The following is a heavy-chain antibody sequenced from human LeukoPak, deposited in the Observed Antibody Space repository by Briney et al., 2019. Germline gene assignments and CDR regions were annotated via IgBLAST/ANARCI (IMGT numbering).Heavy chain of an antibody. CDR3: ATHSNVWLLGN. CDR2: IKSKSDGGTT. V-gene: IGHV3-15*01. J-gene: IGHJ4*02. D-gene: IGHD6-19*01. Sequence: GGSLGLSCAASGFTFSNAWMNWVRQAPGKGLEWVGRIKSKSDGGTTDYAAPVKGRFTISRDGSKNMLYLQMNSLKAEDTAVYYCATHSNVWLLGNWGQGTLVTVSS. CDR1: GFTFSNAW.